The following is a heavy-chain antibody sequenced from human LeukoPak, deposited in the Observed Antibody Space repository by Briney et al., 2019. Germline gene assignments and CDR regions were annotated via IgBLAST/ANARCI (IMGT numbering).Heavy chain of an antibody. CDR1: GYTFTSYG. Sequence: ASVTVSRMASGYTFTSYGISWVRQAHGQGLEWMGWISAYNGNTNYAKKLQGRVTITTDTSTSTAYIALRSLRSDGTAVYSCARGAPCYDGAGWGGGKYYFDYWGQGTLVTVSS. D-gene: IGHD3-10*01. J-gene: IGHJ4*02. CDR2: ISAYNGNT. V-gene: IGHV1-18*01. CDR3: ARGAPCYDGAGWGGGKYYFDY.